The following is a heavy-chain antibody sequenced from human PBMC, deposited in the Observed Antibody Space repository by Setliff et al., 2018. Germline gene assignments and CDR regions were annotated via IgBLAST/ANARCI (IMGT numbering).Heavy chain of an antibody. CDR3: ARGRHPPWSGYPYYYMDV. CDR2: IIPIFGTA. V-gene: IGHV1-69*06. D-gene: IGHD3-3*01. J-gene: IGHJ6*03. Sequence: WASVKVSCKASGGTFSSYAISWVRQAPGQGLEWMGRIIPIFGTANYAQKFQGRVTITADKSTSTAYMELSSLRSEDTAVYYCARGRHPPWSGYPYYYMDVWGKGTTVTVSS. CDR1: GGTFSSYA.